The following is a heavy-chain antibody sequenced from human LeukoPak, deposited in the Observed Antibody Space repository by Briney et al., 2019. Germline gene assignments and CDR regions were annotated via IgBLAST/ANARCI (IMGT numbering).Heavy chain of an antibody. Sequence: PGGSLRLSCAASGFTFSSYEMNWVRQAPGKGLEWVSYISSSGSTIYYADSVKGRFTISRDNAKNSLYLQMNSLRAEDTAVYYCARDALTYYYGSGSSSYYFDYWGQGTLVTVSS. CDR1: GFTFSSYE. D-gene: IGHD3-10*01. J-gene: IGHJ4*02. CDR3: ARDALTYYYGSGSSSYYFDY. V-gene: IGHV3-48*03. CDR2: ISSSGSTI.